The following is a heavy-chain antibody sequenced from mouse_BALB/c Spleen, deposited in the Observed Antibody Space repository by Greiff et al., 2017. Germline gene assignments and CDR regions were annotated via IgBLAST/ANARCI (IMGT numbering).Heavy chain of an antibody. CDR2: IDPANGNT. D-gene: IGHD2-4*01. CDR3: ARLITTPYAMDY. CDR1: GFNIKDTY. V-gene: IGHV14-3*02. J-gene: IGHJ4*01. Sequence: EVKLVESGAELVKPGASVKLSCTASGFNIKDTYMHWVKQRPEQGLEWIGRIDPANGNTKYDPKFQGKATITADTSSNTAYLQLSSLTSEDTAVYYCARLITTPYAMDYWGQGTSVTVSS.